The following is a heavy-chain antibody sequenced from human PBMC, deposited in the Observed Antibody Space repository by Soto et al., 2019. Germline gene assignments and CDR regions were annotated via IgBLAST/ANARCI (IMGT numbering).Heavy chain of an antibody. CDR2: IDPSDSYT. J-gene: IGHJ6*02. Sequence: GESLKISCKGSGYSFTSYWISWVRQMPGKGLEWMGRIDPSDSYTNYSPSFQGHVTISADKSISTAYLQWSSLKASDTAMYYCARFPPPAAPYYYYYGMDVWGQGTTVTVSS. CDR3: ARFPPPAAPYYYYYGMDV. CDR1: GYSFTSYW. D-gene: IGHD6-25*01. V-gene: IGHV5-10-1*01.